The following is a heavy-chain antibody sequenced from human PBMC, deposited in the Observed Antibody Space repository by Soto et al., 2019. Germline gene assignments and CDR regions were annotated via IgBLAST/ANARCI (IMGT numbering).Heavy chain of an antibody. J-gene: IGHJ5*02. CDR2: IYYSGST. Sequence: QVQLQESGPGLVKPSETLSLTCTVSGGSISSYYWSWIRQPPGKGLEWIGYIYYSGSTNYKPSLKSRVTISVDTSNNQFSLKLSSVTAADTAVYYCARDRAAGGWFDPWGQGTLVTVSS. CDR3: ARDRAAGGWFDP. CDR1: GGSISSYY. V-gene: IGHV4-59*01. D-gene: IGHD3-16*01.